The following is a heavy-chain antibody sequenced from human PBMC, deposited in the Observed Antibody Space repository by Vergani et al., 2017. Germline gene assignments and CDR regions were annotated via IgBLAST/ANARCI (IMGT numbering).Heavy chain of an antibody. CDR2: ISSSSSYI. Sequence: VHLVESGGGVVQPGRSLRLSCVVSGFTFSSYSMNWVRQAPGKGLEWVSSISSSSSYIYYADSVKGRFTISRDNAKNSLYLQMNSLRAEDTAVYYCARSLTIFGVSTDAFDIWGQGTMVTVSS. V-gene: IGHV3-21*01. CDR1: GFTFSSYS. CDR3: ARSLTIFGVSTDAFDI. J-gene: IGHJ3*02. D-gene: IGHD3-3*01.